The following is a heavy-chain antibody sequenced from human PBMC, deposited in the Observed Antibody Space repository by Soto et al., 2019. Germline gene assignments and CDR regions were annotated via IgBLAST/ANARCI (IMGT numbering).Heavy chain of an antibody. D-gene: IGHD3-10*01. J-gene: IGHJ6*02. CDR3: AREGTMVRGVIISYYGMDV. CDR2: ISAYNGNT. Sequence: ASVKVSCKASGYTFTSYGISWVRQAPGQGLEWMGWISAYNGNTNYAQKLQGRVTMTTDTSTSAAYMELRSLRSDDTAVYYCAREGTMVRGVIISYYGMDVWRQRTTVTVSS. CDR1: GYTFTSYG. V-gene: IGHV1-18*04.